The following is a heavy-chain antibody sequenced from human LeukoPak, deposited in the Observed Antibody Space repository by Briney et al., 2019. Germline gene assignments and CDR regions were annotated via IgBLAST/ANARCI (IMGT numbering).Heavy chain of an antibody. D-gene: IGHD6-13*01. CDR2: IYHSGRT. CDR1: GYSISSGYY. J-gene: IGHJ5*02. V-gene: IGHV4-38-2*02. Sequence: SETLSLTCTVSGYSISSGYYWGWIRQPPGKGLEWIGSIYHSGRTFYNPSLKSRVTISVDTSKNQFSPKLSSVTAADTAVYYCARDLRQSGIAAAGSWFDPWGQGTLVTVSS. CDR3: ARDLRQSGIAAAGSWFDP.